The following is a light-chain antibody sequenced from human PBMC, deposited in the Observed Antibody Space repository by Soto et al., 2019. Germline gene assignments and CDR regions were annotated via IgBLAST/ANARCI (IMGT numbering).Light chain of an antibody. V-gene: IGKV1-5*03. CDR1: QSIGTW. J-gene: IGKJ1*01. CDR2: GAS. CDR3: AAPSRHLCT. Sequence: SPSNETERVGETVSMICRDSQSIGTWLAWFQHKPGKAPKLVISGASGLESGVPPRFSGSGSGTEFTLTIDRLLPDDFATYYCAAPSRHLCTSAQGTQV.